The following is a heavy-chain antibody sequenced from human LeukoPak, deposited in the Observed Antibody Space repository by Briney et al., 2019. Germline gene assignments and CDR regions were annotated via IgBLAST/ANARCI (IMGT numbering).Heavy chain of an antibody. J-gene: IGHJ5*02. CDR3: ARETVVPAANGWFDP. CDR2: IIPIFGTA. V-gene: IGHV1-69*13. Sequence: SVKVSCKASGGTFSSYAISWVRQAPGQGLAWMGGIIPIFGTANYAQKFQGRVTITADESTSTAYMELSSLRSEDTAVYYCARETVVPAANGWFDPWGQGTLVTVSS. D-gene: IGHD2-2*01. CDR1: GGTFSSYA.